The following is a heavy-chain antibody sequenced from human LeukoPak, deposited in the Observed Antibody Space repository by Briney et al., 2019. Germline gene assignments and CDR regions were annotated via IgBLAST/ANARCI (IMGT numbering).Heavy chain of an antibody. Sequence: GGSLRLSCAASGFTLSSYSMNWVRQAPGKGLEWVSSISSGSSYIYYADSVKGRFTISRDNAKNSLYLQMTSLRAEDTAVYYCARSSSVNYDSSGYSALDYWGQGTLVTVSS. D-gene: IGHD3-22*01. CDR3: ARSSSVNYDSSGYSALDY. CDR1: GFTLSSYS. V-gene: IGHV3-21*01. CDR2: ISSGSSYI. J-gene: IGHJ4*02.